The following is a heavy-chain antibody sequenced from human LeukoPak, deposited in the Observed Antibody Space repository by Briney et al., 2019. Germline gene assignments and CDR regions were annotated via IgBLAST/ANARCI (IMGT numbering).Heavy chain of an antibody. CDR2: IYSGDST. V-gene: IGHV3-53*04. CDR1: GFIVSSNY. CDR3: AKQRGGSFVPNFES. J-gene: IGHJ4*02. Sequence: GGSLRLSCAASGFIVSSNYMSWVRRAPGRGLEWVSVIYSGDSTYYADSVKGRFTISRHNSKNTLYLQMNSLRAEDTAVYYCAKQRGGSFVPNFESWGQGTLVTVSS. D-gene: IGHD1-26*01.